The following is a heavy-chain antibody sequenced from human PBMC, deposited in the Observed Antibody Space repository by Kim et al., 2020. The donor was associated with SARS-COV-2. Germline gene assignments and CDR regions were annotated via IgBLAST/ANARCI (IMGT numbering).Heavy chain of an antibody. CDR3: ARDSPGSGGDYAFDI. CDR1: GGSISSGGYY. J-gene: IGHJ3*02. CDR2: IYYSGST. V-gene: IGHV4-31*03. Sequence: SETLSLTCTVSGGSISSGGYYWSWIRQHPGKGLEWIGYIYYSGSTYYNPSLKSRVTISVDTSKNQFSLKLSSVTAADTAVYYCARDSPGSGGDYAFDIWGQGTMVTVSS. D-gene: IGHD2-21*02.